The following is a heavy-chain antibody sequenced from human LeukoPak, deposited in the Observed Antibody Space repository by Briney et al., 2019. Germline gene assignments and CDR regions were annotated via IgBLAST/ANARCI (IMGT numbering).Heavy chain of an antibody. Sequence: GGSLRLSCAASGFTFSSSGMTWVRQAPGKGLEWVSSITGSGASTYYADSVKGRFSISRDNSKNTLYLQMNSLRAEDTAVHYCARGPSGYHNTGGQGTLVTVSS. J-gene: IGHJ4*02. CDR3: ARGPSGYHNT. CDR1: GFTFSSSG. D-gene: IGHD5-12*01. V-gene: IGHV3-23*01. CDR2: ITGSGAST.